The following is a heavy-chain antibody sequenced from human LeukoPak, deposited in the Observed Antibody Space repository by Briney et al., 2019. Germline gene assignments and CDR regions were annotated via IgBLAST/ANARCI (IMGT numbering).Heavy chain of an antibody. CDR3: ARDKSGWGY. Sequence: SETLSLTCTVSDDSISDYYRGWIRQPPGKELEWIGYFHNSGTSTYNPSLKSRVTISVDTSKNQFSLKLRSVTAADTAVYYCARDKSGWGYWGQGTLVTVSS. J-gene: IGHJ4*02. CDR1: DDSISDYY. V-gene: IGHV4-59*01. CDR2: FHNSGTS. D-gene: IGHD6-19*01.